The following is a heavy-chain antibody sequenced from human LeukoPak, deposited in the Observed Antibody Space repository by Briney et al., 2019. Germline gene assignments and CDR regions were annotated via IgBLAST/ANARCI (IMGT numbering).Heavy chain of an antibody. CDR1: GYTFTSYY. CDR2: INPSGGST. D-gene: IGHD3-10*01. J-gene: IGHJ4*02. Sequence: ASLTVSCTASGYTFTSYYMHWVRQAPGQGLEWMGVINPSGGSTNYAQKFQGRVTMTRDTSTSTGYMELSSLRSEDTAVYYCARDVITIEVIYGSGSYYKGGIPDYWGQGTLVTVSS. CDR3: ARDVITIEVIYGSGSYYKGGIPDY. V-gene: IGHV1-46*01.